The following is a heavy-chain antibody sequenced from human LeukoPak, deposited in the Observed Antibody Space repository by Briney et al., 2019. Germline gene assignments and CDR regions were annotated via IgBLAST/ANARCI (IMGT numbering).Heavy chain of an antibody. J-gene: IGHJ4*02. CDR1: GFTFTTYA. CDR2: VSSDGINK. CDR3: ATHEQI. V-gene: IGHV3-30-3*01. Sequence: GGSLRLSCAASGFTFTTYAMHWVRQAPGKGLEWVSVVSSDGINKYYADSVKGRFTISRDNSKDTLYLQMNNLRAEDTAVYYCATHEQIWGQGTLVTVSS.